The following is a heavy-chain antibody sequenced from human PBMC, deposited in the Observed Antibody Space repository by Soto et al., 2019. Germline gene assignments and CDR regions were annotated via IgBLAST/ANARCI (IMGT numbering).Heavy chain of an antibody. Sequence: QVQLVQSGAEVKKPGASVKVSCKASGYTFTSYAMHWVRQAPGQRLEWMGWINAGNGNTTYSQKFQGRVTITRDTSESTAYMELSSLRSEDTAVYYCARPSSGWDYFDYWGQGTLVTVSS. J-gene: IGHJ4*02. CDR3: ARPSSGWDYFDY. CDR1: GYTFTSYA. V-gene: IGHV1-3*01. CDR2: INAGNGNT. D-gene: IGHD6-19*01.